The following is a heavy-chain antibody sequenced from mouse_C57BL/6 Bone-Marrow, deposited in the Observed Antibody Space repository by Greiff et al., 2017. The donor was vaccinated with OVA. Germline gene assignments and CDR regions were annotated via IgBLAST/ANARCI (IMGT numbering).Heavy chain of an antibody. J-gene: IGHJ2*01. CDR3: AREDYYGSSYDY. CDR1: GFTFSDFY. D-gene: IGHD1-1*01. Sequence: DVMLVESGGGLVQSGRSLRLSCATSGFTFSDFYMEWVRQAPGKGLEWIAASRNKANDYTTEYSASVKGRFIVSRDTSQSILYLQMNALRAEDTAIYYCAREDYYGSSYDYWGQGTTLTVSS. CDR2: SRNKANDYTT. V-gene: IGHV7-1*01.